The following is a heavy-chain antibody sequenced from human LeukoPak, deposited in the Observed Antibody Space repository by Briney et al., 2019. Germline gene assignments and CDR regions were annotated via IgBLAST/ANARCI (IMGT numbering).Heavy chain of an antibody. D-gene: IGHD2-2*01. Sequence: ASVKVSCKASGYTFTGYYMHWVRQAPGQGLEWMGWINPNSGGTNYAQKFQGRVTMTRDTSISTAYMELSRLRSDDTAVYYCARDQRFYCSSTSCYWSDPWGQGTLVTVSS. CDR2: INPNSGGT. CDR3: ARDQRFYCSSTSCYWSDP. V-gene: IGHV1-2*02. J-gene: IGHJ5*02. CDR1: GYTFTGYY.